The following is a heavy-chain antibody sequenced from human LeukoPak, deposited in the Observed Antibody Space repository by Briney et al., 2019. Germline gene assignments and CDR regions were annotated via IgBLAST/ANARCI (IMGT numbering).Heavy chain of an antibody. CDR1: GYTLTELS. Sequence: ASVKVSCKVSGYTLTELSMHWVRQAPGKGLEWMGGFDPEDGETIYAQKFQGRVTMTGDTSTGTAYMELSSLRSEDTAVYYCATDRELELWTTWAFDYWGQGTLVTVSS. CDR2: FDPEDGET. V-gene: IGHV1-24*01. D-gene: IGHD5-18*01. J-gene: IGHJ4*02. CDR3: ATDRELELWTTWAFDY.